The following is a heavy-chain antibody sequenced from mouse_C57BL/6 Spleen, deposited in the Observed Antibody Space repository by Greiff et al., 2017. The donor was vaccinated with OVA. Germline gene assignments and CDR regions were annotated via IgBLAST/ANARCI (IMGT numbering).Heavy chain of an antibody. Sequence: EVMLVESGGGLVKPGGSLKLSCAASGFTFSSYAMSWVRQTPEKRLEWVATISDGGSYTYYPDNVKGRFTISRDNAKNHLYLQMSHLKSEDTAMYYCARDRTIWAPYFDYWGQGTTLTVSS. CDR1: GFTFSSYA. CDR3: ARDRTIWAPYFDY. V-gene: IGHV5-4*01. CDR2: ISDGGSYT. J-gene: IGHJ2*01. D-gene: IGHD4-1*01.